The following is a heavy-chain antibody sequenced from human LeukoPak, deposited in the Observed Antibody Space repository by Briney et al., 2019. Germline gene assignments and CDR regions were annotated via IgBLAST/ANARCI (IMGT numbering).Heavy chain of an antibody. D-gene: IGHD6-13*01. CDR3: AEITVFHSSSWYYGY. Sequence: PSETLSLTCTVSGGSISSYYWSWIRQPPGKGLEWIGYIFYSGSTNYNPSLKSRVTISVDTSKNQFSLKLSSVTAADTAVYYCAEITVFHSSSWYYGYWGQGTLVTVSS. CDR2: IFYSGST. J-gene: IGHJ4*02. V-gene: IGHV4-59*01. CDR1: GGSISSYY.